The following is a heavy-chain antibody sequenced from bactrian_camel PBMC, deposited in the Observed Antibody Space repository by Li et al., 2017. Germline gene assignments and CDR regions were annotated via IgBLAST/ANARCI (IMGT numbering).Heavy chain of an antibody. J-gene: IGHJ4*01. V-gene: IGHV3S54*01. D-gene: IGHD5*01. Sequence: VQLVESGGGLVQPGESLRLSCAVSGRTNSLNCMGWFRQLPGKEREEVATIDTYGGSAYYRRSVRGRFTISQNNARNMVYLLISTIDQNRSSIGVMGPGDPGHRL. CDR1: GRTNSLNC. CDR2: IDTYGGSA.